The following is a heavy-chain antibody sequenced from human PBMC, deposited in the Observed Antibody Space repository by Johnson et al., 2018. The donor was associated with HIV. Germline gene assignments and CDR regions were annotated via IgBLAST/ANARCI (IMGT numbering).Heavy chain of an antibody. CDR3: ARDRCLGDALDI. D-gene: IGHD4-17*01. J-gene: IGHJ3*02. CDR2: ISYDGSNK. V-gene: IGHV3-30*14. CDR1: GFTFSRNA. Sequence: QVQLVESGGGVVQPGRSLRLSCAVSGFTFSRNAMHWVRQAPGKGLEWMAVISYDGSNKYYADSVKGRFTISRDNSKNTLYLQMNSLRPDDSAVYYCARDRCLGDALDIWGKGTMVTVSS.